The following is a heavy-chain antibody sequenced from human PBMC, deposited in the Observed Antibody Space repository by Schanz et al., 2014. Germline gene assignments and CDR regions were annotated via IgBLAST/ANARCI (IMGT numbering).Heavy chain of an antibody. V-gene: IGHV3-30*04. CDR1: GFTFNDYA. CDR2: ISYDGSNK. CDR3: ARDPSGSYGWFDP. D-gene: IGHD1-26*01. J-gene: IGHJ5*02. Sequence: QVQLVESGGGVVQPGRSLKLSCAASGFTFNDYAMHWVRQAPGKGLEWVAVISYDGSNKYYADSVKGRFTISRNNSKNTLYLQMNSLRAEDTAVYYCARDPSGSYGWFDPWGQGTLVTVSS.